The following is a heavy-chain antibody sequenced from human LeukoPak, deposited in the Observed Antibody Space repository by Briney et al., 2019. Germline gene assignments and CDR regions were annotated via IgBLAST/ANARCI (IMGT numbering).Heavy chain of an antibody. D-gene: IGHD5-24*01. J-gene: IGHJ6*03. CDR2: MNPNSGNT. V-gene: IGHV1-8*01. Sequence: GASVKVSCKASGYTFTSYDINWVRQATGQGLEWMGWMNPNSGNTGYAQKFQGRVTMTRNTSISTAYMELSSLRSEDTAVYYCARGRFLTVEDGYNYHYYYYMDVWGKGTTVTISS. CDR1: GYTFTSYD. CDR3: ARGRFLTVEDGYNYHYYYYMDV.